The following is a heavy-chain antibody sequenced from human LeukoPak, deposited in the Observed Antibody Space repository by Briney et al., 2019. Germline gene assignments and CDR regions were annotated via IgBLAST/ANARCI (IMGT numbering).Heavy chain of an antibody. D-gene: IGHD3-10*01. CDR1: GGSISSYY. CDR3: ARDSQSGDGFLDY. CDR2: IYYSGST. J-gene: IGHJ4*02. V-gene: IGHV4-59*01. Sequence: SETLSLTCTVSGGSISSYYWSWIRQPPGKGLEWIGYIYYSGSTNYNPSLKSRVTISVDTSKNQFSLKLSSVTAADTAVYYCARDSQSGDGFLDYWGQGTLVTVSS.